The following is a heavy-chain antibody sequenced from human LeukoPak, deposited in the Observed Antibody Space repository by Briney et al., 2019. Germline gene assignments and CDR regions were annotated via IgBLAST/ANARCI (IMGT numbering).Heavy chain of an antibody. CDR2: IYYSGST. J-gene: IGHJ4*02. CDR3: ARDGQGGYDFDY. Sequence: PSETLSLTCTVSGGSISSGDYYWSWIRQPPGKGLEWIGYIYYSGSTYYNPSLKSRVTISVDTSKNQFSLKLSSVTAADTAVYYCARDGQGGYDFDYWGQGTLVTVSS. V-gene: IGHV4-30-4*01. CDR1: GGSISSGDYY. D-gene: IGHD5-12*01.